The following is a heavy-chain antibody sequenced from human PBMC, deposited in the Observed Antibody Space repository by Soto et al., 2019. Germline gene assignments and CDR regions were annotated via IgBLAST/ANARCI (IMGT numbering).Heavy chain of an antibody. CDR3: ARGGDQLNQKWELRDDAFDI. CDR1: GFTFSSYA. J-gene: IGHJ3*02. V-gene: IGHV3-30-3*01. CDR2: ISYDGSNK. Sequence: QVQLVESGGGVVQPGRSLRLSCAASGFTFSSYAMHWVRQAPGKGLEWVAVISYDGSNKYYADSVKGRFTISRDNSKNTLYLQMNSLRAEDTAVYYCARGGDQLNQKWELRDDAFDIWGQGTMVTVSS. D-gene: IGHD1-26*01.